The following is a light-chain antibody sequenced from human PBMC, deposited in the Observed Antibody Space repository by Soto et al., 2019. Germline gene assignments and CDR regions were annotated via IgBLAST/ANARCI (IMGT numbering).Light chain of an antibody. CDR2: EVS. V-gene: IGLV2-8*01. Sequence: QSALTQPPSASGSPGQSVTISCTGTSSDVGGYNYVSWYQQHPGKPPKLKIYEVSKRPSGVPDRFSASKSGNTASLTVSGLQAEDEADYYCSAYAGTSWVFGGGTKLTVL. J-gene: IGLJ2*01. CDR3: SAYAGTSWV. CDR1: SSDVGGYNY.